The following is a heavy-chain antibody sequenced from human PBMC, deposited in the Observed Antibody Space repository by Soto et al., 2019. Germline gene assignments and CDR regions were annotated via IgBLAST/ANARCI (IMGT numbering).Heavy chain of an antibody. CDR2: IFHNGGA. J-gene: IGHJ4*02. V-gene: IGHV4-30-2*01. CDR3: ARLDGYNSFDF. Sequence: TLSLACAVSVDLISSGGYYWSWIRQPPGQGLEWIGYIFHNGGAYYDPSLESRVTISLDMSKNQFSLRLSSVTAADTAVYYCARLDGYNSFDFWGQGTLVTVSS. CDR1: VDLISSGGYY. D-gene: IGHD5-18*01.